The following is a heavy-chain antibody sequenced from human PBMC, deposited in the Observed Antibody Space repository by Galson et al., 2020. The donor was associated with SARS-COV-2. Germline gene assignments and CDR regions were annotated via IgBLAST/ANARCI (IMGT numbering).Heavy chain of an antibody. CDR1: GYTFNRYG. CDR3: AREEDPTDYNPYFDY. J-gene: IGHJ4*02. D-gene: IGHD1-20*01. V-gene: IGHV1-18*04. CDR2: ISCHNGNT. Sequence: ASVKVSCKASGYTFNRYGISWVRQAPGQGLEWLGWISCHNGNTNYPQKFQGRVTMTKDWWTSTIYMELRSLRPDDTAVYYCAREEDPTDYNPYFDYWGQGTLVTVSS.